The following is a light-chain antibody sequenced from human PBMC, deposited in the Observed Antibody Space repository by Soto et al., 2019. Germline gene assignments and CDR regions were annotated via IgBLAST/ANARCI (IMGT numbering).Light chain of an antibody. CDR3: QQYNSYPIT. CDR1: QGISNY. J-gene: IGKJ5*01. Sequence: DIQMTQSPSSLSASVGDRVTITFRASQGISNYLAWFQQKPGKAPKLLIYKASTLKSGVPSRFSGSGSGTEFTLTISSLQPDDFATYYCQQYNSYPITFGQGTRLEIK. V-gene: IGKV1-16*01. CDR2: KAS.